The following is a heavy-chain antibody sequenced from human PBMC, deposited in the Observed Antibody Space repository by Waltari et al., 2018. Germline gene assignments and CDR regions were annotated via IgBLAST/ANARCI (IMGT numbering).Heavy chain of an antibody. J-gene: IGHJ4*02. CDR2: IIPNFGTA. Sequence: QVQLVQSGAEGKKPGSSVKVSCKASGGTFSTYAISGVRQAPGQWLEWRGGIIPNFGTANYAQKIQGSVTITAEESTSTAYMELSSLRSEETSVYYCARARGVVVVVAALECDYWGQGTLVTVSS. CDR3: ARARGVVVVVAALECDY. V-gene: IGHV1-69*01. CDR1: GGTFSTYA. D-gene: IGHD2-15*01.